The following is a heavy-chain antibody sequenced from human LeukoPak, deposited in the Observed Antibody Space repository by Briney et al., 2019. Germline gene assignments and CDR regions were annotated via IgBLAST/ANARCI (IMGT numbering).Heavy chain of an antibody. Sequence: ASVKVSCKASGYTFTGYYMHWVRQAPGQGLEWMGRINPNSGGTNYAQKFQGRVTMTRDTSISTAYMELSRLRSDDTAVYYCARHYDFWSGYPQSPYCYYGMDVWGQGTTVTVSS. CDR2: INPNSGGT. J-gene: IGHJ6*02. V-gene: IGHV1-2*06. CDR3: ARHYDFWSGYPQSPYCYYGMDV. D-gene: IGHD3-3*01. CDR1: GYTFTGYY.